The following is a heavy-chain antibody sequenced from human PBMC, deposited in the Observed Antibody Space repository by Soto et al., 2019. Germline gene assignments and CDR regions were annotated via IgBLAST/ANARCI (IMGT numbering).Heavy chain of an antibody. Sequence: GGSLRLSCSASGFSFNTYSMNWVRQAPGKGLEWVSSISSSSSHMYYADSMKGRFTISRDNAENSVYLQMNSLRAEDTAVYYCASSRTLYDSSAASDAFDIWGQGTVVTVSS. CDR1: GFSFNTYS. D-gene: IGHD3-16*01. CDR2: ISSSSSHM. CDR3: ASSRTLYDSSAASDAFDI. J-gene: IGHJ3*02. V-gene: IGHV3-21*01.